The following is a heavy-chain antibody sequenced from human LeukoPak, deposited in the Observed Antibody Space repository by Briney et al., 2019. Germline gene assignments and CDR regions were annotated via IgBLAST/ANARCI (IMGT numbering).Heavy chain of an antibody. Sequence: SVKVSCKASGGTFSSYAISWVRQAPGQGLEWMGGIIPIFGTANYAQKFQGRVTITTDESTSTAYMELSSLRSEDTAVYYCARRKRVVTAIPAAVYDAFDIWGQGTMVTVSS. CDR1: GGTFSSYA. CDR2: IIPIFGTA. J-gene: IGHJ3*02. CDR3: ARRKRVVTAIPAAVYDAFDI. D-gene: IGHD2-21*02. V-gene: IGHV1-69*05.